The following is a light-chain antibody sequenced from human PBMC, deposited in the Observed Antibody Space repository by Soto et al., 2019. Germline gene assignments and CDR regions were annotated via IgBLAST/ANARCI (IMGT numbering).Light chain of an antibody. CDR2: GNS. Sequence: QSVLTQPPSVSGAPGQRVTISFTGSSANIGAGYDVPWYQQLPGTAPKLLIYGNSNRPSGVPDRFSGSKSGTSASLAITGLQAEDEADYYCQSYDSSLSGSVFGGGTKLTVL. CDR1: SANIGAGYD. J-gene: IGLJ2*01. CDR3: QSYDSSLSGSV. V-gene: IGLV1-40*01.